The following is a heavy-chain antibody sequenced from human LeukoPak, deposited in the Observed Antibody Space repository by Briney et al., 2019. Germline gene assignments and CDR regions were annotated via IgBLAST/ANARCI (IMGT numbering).Heavy chain of an antibody. CDR2: IYYSGST. J-gene: IGHJ4*02. CDR3: ARDSGAQSSFDY. CDR1: GRSISRYY. V-gene: IGHV4-59*01. Sequence: PSQTLSLTCTVSGRSISRYYWSWIRQPPGKGLEWIGYIYYSGSTNYNASLKSRGTISVDTSKNQFSLKLSSVTAADTAVYYCARDSGAQSSFDYWGQGTLVTVSS. D-gene: IGHD1-26*01.